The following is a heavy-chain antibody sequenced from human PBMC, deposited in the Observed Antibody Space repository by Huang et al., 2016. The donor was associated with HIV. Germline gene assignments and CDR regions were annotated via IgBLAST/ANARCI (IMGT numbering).Heavy chain of an antibody. Sequence: QVQMVQSGAEVRKTGASVKVSCNTSGYTFTSYHINWVRPAPGQGLEWRGSMNPNTSNTIEPHDSRDRVTLTTDTSINTAYMDLGSLESEDTAVYYCARGHPPDLWNSNLYYFDYWGQGALVTVSS. CDR3: ARGHPPDLWNSNLYYFDY. V-gene: IGHV1-8*01. D-gene: IGHD1-7*01. CDR1: GYTFTSYH. CDR2: MNPNTSNT. J-gene: IGHJ4*02.